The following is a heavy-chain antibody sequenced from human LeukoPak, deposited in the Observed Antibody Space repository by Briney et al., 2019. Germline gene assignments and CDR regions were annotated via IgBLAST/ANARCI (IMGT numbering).Heavy chain of an antibody. V-gene: IGHV1-69*05. Sequence: SVKVSRKASGGSFSSYGISWVRQAPGQGLEWMGGIIPMLGRSNYAQKFQGRVTISTDESTSTAYMEMSSLRSEDTAVYYCAREDHTANNWFDPWGQGTLVTVSS. D-gene: IGHD5-18*01. CDR1: GGSFSSYG. CDR2: IIPMLGRS. J-gene: IGHJ5*02. CDR3: AREDHTANNWFDP.